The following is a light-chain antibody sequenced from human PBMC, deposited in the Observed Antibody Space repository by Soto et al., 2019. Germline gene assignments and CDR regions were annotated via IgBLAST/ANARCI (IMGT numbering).Light chain of an antibody. CDR1: QSVSNY. Sequence: EIVLTQSPATLSLSPGERATLSCRASQSVSNYLAWYQQKPGQAPRLLMYDTSNRAPGIPARFSGSGSGTDFTLTISRPEPEDFAVYFCQQRSKFLWTFGQGTKVEI. CDR3: QQRSKFLWT. CDR2: DTS. V-gene: IGKV3-11*01. J-gene: IGKJ1*01.